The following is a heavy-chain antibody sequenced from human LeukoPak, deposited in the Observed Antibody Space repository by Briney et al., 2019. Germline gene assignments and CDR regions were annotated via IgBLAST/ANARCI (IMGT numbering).Heavy chain of an antibody. V-gene: IGHV6-1*01. J-gene: IGHJ4*02. CDR1: GDSVSSNSAA. CDR2: TYYRSKWYN. Sequence: SQTLSLTCAISGDSVSSNSAARTWIRQSPSRGLEWLGRTYYRSKWYNDYAVSVKSRITINPDTSKNQFSLQLNSVTPEDTAVYYCARETISRDGFVESWGRGTLVTVSS. CDR3: ARETISRDGFVES. D-gene: IGHD5-24*01.